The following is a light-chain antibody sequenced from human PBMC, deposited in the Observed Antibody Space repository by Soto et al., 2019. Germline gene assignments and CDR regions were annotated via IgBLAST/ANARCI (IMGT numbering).Light chain of an antibody. CDR3: QQDGNLPLT. CDR2: DAS. Sequence: DIQMTQSPSSLSASVGDSVTITCQATQDITNYLNWYQQKPGKAPKLLIYDASNLATGVPSRFSGSGSGTDFSFTISSLQPEDLATYYCQQDGNLPLTFGGGTKVEIK. V-gene: IGKV1-33*01. CDR1: QDITNY. J-gene: IGKJ4*01.